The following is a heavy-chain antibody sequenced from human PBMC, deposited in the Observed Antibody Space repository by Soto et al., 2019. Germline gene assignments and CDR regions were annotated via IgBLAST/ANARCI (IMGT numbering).Heavy chain of an antibody. J-gene: IGHJ4*02. CDR1: GYTFTTYD. V-gene: IGHV1-3*01. D-gene: IGHD2-8*02. CDR2: INANNGNP. CDR3: VGGRGWWAFHY. Sequence: QVLLVQSGAEVKKPGASVQISCKASGYTFTTYDMHWVRQAPGQRLEWMGSINANNGNPKYSQRFQGRATFTRDTAATTGYMDLSSLISEDSSVCDCVGGRGWWAFHYWGQGTLVTVSS.